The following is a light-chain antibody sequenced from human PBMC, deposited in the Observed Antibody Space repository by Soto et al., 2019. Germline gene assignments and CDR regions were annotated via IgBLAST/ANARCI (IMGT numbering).Light chain of an antibody. CDR2: EVN. Sequence: QSVLTQPASVSGSPGQSITISCTGSSTDIGVYDYVSWYQHHPGRAPKLMIYEVNNRPSGVSDRFSGSKSANTASLTISGVQSEDEADYYCSSYTSFKTVIFGGGTKLTVL. J-gene: IGLJ2*01. CDR1: STDIGVYDY. V-gene: IGLV2-14*01. CDR3: SSYTSFKTVI.